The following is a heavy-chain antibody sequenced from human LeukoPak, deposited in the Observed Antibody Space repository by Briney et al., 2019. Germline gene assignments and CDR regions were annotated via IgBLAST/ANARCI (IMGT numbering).Heavy chain of an antibody. V-gene: IGHV4-39*01. J-gene: IGHJ4*02. CDR2: IYYSGST. D-gene: IGHD2-2*01. Sequence: SETLSLTCTVSGGSISGSIYYWGWVRLPPGKGLEWLGSIYYSGSTYYNPPLKSRVTISVDTSKSQFSLKLSSVTAADTAVYYCARHSTPGIVVVPAAIDYWGQGTLVTVSS. CDR3: ARHSTPGIVVVPAAIDY. CDR1: GGSISGSIYY.